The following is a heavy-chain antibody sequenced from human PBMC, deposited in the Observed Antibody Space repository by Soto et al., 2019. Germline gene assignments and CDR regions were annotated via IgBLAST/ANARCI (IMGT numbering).Heavy chain of an antibody. CDR3: AHTSYTGTYYFDS. Sequence: SGPTLMNPTPPLTVTCTFSGFSLTNSAAGGGWSSQTPGKALEWLAVIFGHGNEKYSPSLKNRLTVTKDTSKNHVVLTMTNMGPLDTATYYCAHTSYTGTYYFDSWGQGTLVTVSS. J-gene: IGHJ4*02. V-gene: IGHV2-5*01. CDR2: IFGHGNE. D-gene: IGHD1-26*01. CDR1: GFSLTNSAAG.